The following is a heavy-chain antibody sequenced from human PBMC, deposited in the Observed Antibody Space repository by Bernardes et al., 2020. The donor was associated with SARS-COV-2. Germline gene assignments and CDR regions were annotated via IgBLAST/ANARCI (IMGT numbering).Heavy chain of an antibody. D-gene: IGHD5-18*01. CDR2: ISGSGGST. V-gene: IGHV3-23*01. Sequence: GGSLRLSRAASGFTFSSYAMSWVRQAPGKGLEWVSAISGSGGSTYYADSVKGRFTISRDNSKNTLYLQMNSLRAEDTAVYYCAKDDPKLSGLYYYGMDVWGQGTTVTVSS. CDR3: AKDDPKLSGLYYYGMDV. J-gene: IGHJ6*02. CDR1: GFTFSSYA.